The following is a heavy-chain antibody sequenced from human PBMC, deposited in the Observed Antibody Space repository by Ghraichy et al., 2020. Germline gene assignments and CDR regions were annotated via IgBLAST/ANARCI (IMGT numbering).Heavy chain of an antibody. V-gene: IGHV4-59*01. CDR1: GGSISSYY. J-gene: IGHJ4*02. CDR3: ASLGGTYDY. CDR2: ISTSGVT. Sequence: SETLPLTCTVSGGSISSYYWSWIRQPPGKGLEWIGYISTSGVTNYNPSLRSRVTISVDTSKNQFSLKLRSVTAADTAVYYCASLGGTYDYWGQGTLVTVSA. D-gene: IGHD3-16*01.